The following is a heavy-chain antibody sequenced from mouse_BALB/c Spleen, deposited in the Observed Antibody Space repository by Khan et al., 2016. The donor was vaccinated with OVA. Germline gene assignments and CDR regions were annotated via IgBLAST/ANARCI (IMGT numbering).Heavy chain of an antibody. CDR2: IDPYSGGN. CDR3: ALIDYYGSGFDY. V-gene: IGHV1S135*01. CDR1: GYSFTDFN. Sequence: VQLQQSGPELVKPGASVKVSCKASGYSFTDFNMFWVKQSPGKSLEWIGYIDPYSGGNIYNQRFKGKASLTVDKYSSTAFMHLNSLTSEDSAVYYCALIDYYGSGFDYWGQGTTGTVSS. J-gene: IGHJ2*01. D-gene: IGHD1-1*01.